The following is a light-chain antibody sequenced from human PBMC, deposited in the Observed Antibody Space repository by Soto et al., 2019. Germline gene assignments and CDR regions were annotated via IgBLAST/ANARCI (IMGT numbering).Light chain of an antibody. CDR2: GNK. Sequence: QAVVTQAPSVSGAPGQRVTISCTGSSSNIGAGYDVSWYQQVPGTAPKLLIYGNKNRPSGVPDRFSGSKSATSGSLAITGLQPEDEADYYCQSYDNSLGGSVFGGGTKLTVL. CDR3: QSYDNSLGGSV. CDR1: SSNIGAGYD. J-gene: IGLJ3*02. V-gene: IGLV1-40*01.